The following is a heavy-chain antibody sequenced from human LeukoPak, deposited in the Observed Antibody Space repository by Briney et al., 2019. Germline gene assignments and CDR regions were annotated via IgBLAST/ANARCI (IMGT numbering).Heavy chain of an antibody. J-gene: IGHJ4*02. CDR3: AKCPWYNILTGYKIAEKNFDD. CDR1: GFTFSRHS. CDR2: ITSSSYI. Sequence: GGSLRLSCAASGFTFSRHSMNWVRQAPGKGLGWVSSITSSSYIYYADSVKGRFTIPRDNPKHQLHLQMNSLRAEDTTVYYYAKCPWYNILTGYKIAEKNFDDWGQGTLVTVSS. D-gene: IGHD3-9*01. V-gene: IGHV3-21*01.